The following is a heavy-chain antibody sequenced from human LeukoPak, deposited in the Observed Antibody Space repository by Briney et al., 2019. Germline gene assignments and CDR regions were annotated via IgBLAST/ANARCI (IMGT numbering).Heavy chain of an antibody. CDR1: GFTFDDYG. CDR2: INWNGGST. CDR3: ARDPGAMGRGVMSDI. Sequence: GGSLRLSCAASGFTFDDYGMSWVRQAPGKGLEWVSGINWNGGSTGYADSVKGRFTISRDNAKNPLYLQMNSLRAEDTALYYCARDPGAMGRGVMSDIWGQGTMVTVSS. D-gene: IGHD3-10*01. J-gene: IGHJ3*02. V-gene: IGHV3-20*04.